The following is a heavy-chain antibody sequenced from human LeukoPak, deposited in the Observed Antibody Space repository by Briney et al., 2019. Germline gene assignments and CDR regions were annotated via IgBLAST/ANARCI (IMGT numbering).Heavy chain of an antibody. CDR2: ISSRSNSI. D-gene: IGHD3-3*01. J-gene: IGHJ3*01. CDR3: VRESGWGLPHAFDF. Sequence: GGSLRLSCAASGFTFNTYSMNWVRQAPGKGLEWVSYISSRSNSIYYADSVKGRFTISRDNAKNSLYLQMNSLRAEDTAVYYCVRESGWGLPHAFDFWGQGTMVTVSS. V-gene: IGHV3-48*01. CDR1: GFTFNTYS.